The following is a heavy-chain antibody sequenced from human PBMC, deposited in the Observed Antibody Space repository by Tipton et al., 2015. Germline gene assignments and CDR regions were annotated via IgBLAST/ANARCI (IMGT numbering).Heavy chain of an antibody. CDR2: ISGSGSKT. V-gene: IGHV3-23*01. CDR1: GLSFSGDS. J-gene: IGHJ4*02. Sequence: SLRLSCAASGLSFSGDSMNWVRQAPGKGLEWVSTISGSGSKTFYADSVKGRFTISRDNSRGTFFLQMNSLRGEDTAAYFCAKGGHFSYFDYWGQGIMVTVSS. D-gene: IGHD3-3*02. CDR3: AKGGHFSYFDY.